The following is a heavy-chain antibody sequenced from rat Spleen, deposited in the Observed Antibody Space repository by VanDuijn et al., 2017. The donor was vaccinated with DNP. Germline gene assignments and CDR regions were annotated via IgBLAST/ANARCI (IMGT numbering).Heavy chain of an antibody. CDR2: IRYVGGST. J-gene: IGHJ2*01. Sequence: EVQLVESGGGSVQPGGSLKLSCAASGFTFSDYYMAWVRQAPTKGLEWVAYIRYVGGSTYYGDSVKGRFTISRDNAKTTLYLQMNSLRSEDMATYYCARHVLPLRVWDYWGQGVMVTVSS. CDR3: ARHVLPLRVWDY. D-gene: IGHD1-4*01. V-gene: IGHV5-22*01. CDR1: GFTFSDYY.